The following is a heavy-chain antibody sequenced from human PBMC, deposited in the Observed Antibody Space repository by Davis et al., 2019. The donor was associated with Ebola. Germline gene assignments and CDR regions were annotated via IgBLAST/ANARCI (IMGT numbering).Heavy chain of an antibody. CDR1: GYTFNNYH. CDR2: MNPNNGGT. J-gene: IGHJ4*02. V-gene: IGHV1-8*01. CDR3: ARGIDAGVDF. D-gene: IGHD2/OR15-2a*01. Sequence: ASVKVSCKASGYTFNNYHINWVRQAAGQALEWLGWMNPNNGGTGYAQKFQGRVTVSTDSSITTAYLELRSLTSEDTAVYYCARGIDAGVDFWGQGTLVIVSS.